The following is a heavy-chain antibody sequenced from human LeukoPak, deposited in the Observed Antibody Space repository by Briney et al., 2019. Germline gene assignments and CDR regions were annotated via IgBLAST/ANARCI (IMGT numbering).Heavy chain of an antibody. J-gene: IGHJ6*03. Sequence: SETLSLTCTVSGGSISSYYWSWIRQPPGKGLEWTGYIYYSGSTNYNPSLKSRVTISVDTSKNQFSLKLSPVTAADTAVYYCARGFYGSGSYSPPYYYMDVWGKGTTVTISS. CDR1: GGSISSYY. CDR2: IYYSGST. V-gene: IGHV4-59*01. D-gene: IGHD3-10*01. CDR3: ARGFYGSGSYSPPYYYMDV.